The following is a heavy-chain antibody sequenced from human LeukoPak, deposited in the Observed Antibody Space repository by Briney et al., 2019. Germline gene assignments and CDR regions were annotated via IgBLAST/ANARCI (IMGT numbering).Heavy chain of an antibody. V-gene: IGHV3-21*01. Sequence: GGSLRLSCAASGFTFSRYSMHWVRQAPGKGLEWVSSITSSSSYVYYADSLKGRFTISRDNAKNSLYLRMDSLRADDTAMYYCARGGDGYTPWGQGTLVTVSS. J-gene: IGHJ5*02. CDR1: GFTFSRYS. D-gene: IGHD5-24*01. CDR2: ITSSSSYV. CDR3: ARGGDGYTP.